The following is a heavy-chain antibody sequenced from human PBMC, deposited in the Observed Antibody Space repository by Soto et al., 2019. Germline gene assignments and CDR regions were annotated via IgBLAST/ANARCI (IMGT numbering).Heavy chain of an antibody. CDR2: IIPIFGTA. D-gene: IGHD4-17*01. V-gene: IGHV1-69*13. CDR3: ARDYGDYVGYYYYGMDV. J-gene: IGHJ6*02. Sequence: SVKVSCKASGGTFSSYAISWVRQAPGQGLEWMGGIIPIFGTANYAQKFQGRVTITADESTSTAYMELSSLRSEDTAVYYCARDYGDYVGYYYYGMDVWGQGTTVTVSS. CDR1: GGTFSSYA.